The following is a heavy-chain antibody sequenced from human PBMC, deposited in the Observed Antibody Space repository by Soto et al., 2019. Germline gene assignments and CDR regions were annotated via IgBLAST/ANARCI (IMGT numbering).Heavy chain of an antibody. D-gene: IGHD3-22*01. J-gene: IGHJ4*02. CDR1: GFTFSSYW. Sequence: PGGSLRLSCAASGFTFSSYWMHWVCQAPGKGLVWVSRINSDGSSTSYADSVKGRFTISRDNAKNTLYLQMNSLRAEDTAVYYCARDVLNYYDSSGVDYWGQGILATVSS. CDR2: INSDGSST. CDR3: ARDVLNYYDSSGVDY. V-gene: IGHV3-74*01.